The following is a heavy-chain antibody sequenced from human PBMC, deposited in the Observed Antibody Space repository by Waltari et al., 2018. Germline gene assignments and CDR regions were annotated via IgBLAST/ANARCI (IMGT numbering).Heavy chain of an antibody. Sequence: QLQLQESGPGLVKPSETLSLTCTVSGGSISSSSYYWGWIRQPPGKGLEWIGSIYYSGSTYYNPSLKSRVTISVDTSKNQFSLKLSSVTAADTAVYYCARAYQGIRRGYWYFDLWGRGTLVTVSS. CDR1: GGSISSSSYY. J-gene: IGHJ2*01. CDR3: ARAYQGIRRGYWYFDL. V-gene: IGHV4-39*07. D-gene: IGHD5-18*01. CDR2: IYYSGST.